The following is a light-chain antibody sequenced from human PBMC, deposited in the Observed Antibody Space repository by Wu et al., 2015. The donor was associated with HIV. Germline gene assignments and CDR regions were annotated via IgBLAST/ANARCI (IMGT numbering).Light chain of an antibody. CDR2: KAS. CDR1: QSVDSW. V-gene: IGKV1-5*03. Sequence: DIQMTQSPSTLSASVGDRVTITCRASQSVDSWLAWYQQKPGKAPKLLIYKASGLEGGVPSRFSGSGSGTDFSLTISSLQPDDFATYYCQQYDTYPWTFGQGTKVDIK. J-gene: IGKJ1*01. CDR3: QQYDTYPWT.